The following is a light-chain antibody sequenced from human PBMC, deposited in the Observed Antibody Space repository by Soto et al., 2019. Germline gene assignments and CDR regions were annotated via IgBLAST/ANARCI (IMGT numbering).Light chain of an antibody. CDR1: QGISSY. CDR2: AAS. V-gene: IGKV1-9*01. J-gene: IGKJ5*01. Sequence: DIQLTQSPSFLSASVGDRVTITCRASQGISSYLAWYQQKPGKAPKLLIYAASTLQSGVPSRFGGSGSGTEFTLTISSLQPEDFATYYCQQLTFFGQGTRLEIK. CDR3: QQLTF.